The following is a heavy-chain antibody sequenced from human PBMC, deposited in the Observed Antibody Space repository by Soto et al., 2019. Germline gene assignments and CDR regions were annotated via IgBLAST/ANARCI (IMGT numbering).Heavy chain of an antibody. J-gene: IGHJ6*02. CDR2: INADNGNT. Sequence: QVQLVQSGAEVKKPGASVKVSCKASGYTLTSYAMNWVRQAPGQRLEWMGWINADNGNTKYSQKFQGRVTITRETSGSTAYMELRTIRSEDPAVYYCARATLRYYAMDVWGQWTTVTVSS. V-gene: IGHV1-3*01. CDR3: ARATLRYYAMDV. CDR1: GYTLTSYA.